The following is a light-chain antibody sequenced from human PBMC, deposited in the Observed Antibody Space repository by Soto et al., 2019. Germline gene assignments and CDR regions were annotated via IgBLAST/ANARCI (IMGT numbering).Light chain of an antibody. V-gene: IGKV3-20*01. Sequence: ELVLTQSPGTLSLSPGERATLSCRASQSVSNTYLAWYQQKPGQAPRLLIYDASSRATGIPERFSGSGSGTDFTLTISRLEPEDFAVYYCQQYGRSPGLFTFGPGTRVDIK. CDR2: DAS. CDR1: QSVSNTY. J-gene: IGKJ3*01. CDR3: QQYGRSPGLFT.